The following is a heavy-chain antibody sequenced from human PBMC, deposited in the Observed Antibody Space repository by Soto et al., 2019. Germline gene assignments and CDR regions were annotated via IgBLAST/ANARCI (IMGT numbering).Heavy chain of an antibody. CDR1: GFTFSSYG. CDR3: ANEYSASSGLFSYYYYGMDV. J-gene: IGHJ6*02. Sequence: AGGSLRLSCAASGFTFSSYGMHWVRQAPGKGLEWVAVISYDGSNEYYADSVKGRFTISRDNSKNTLYLQMNSLRAEDTAVYYCANEYSASSGLFSYYYYGMDVWGQGTSVTVSS. D-gene: IGHD6-6*01. V-gene: IGHV3-30*18. CDR2: ISYDGSNE.